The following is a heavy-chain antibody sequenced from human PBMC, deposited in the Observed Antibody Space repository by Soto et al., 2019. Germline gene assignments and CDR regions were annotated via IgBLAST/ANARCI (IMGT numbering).Heavy chain of an antibody. Sequence: GESLKISCKGSGYSFTSYWISWVRQMPGKGLEWMGRIDPSDSYTNYSPSFQGHVTISADKSISTAYLQWSSLKASDTAMYYCARHLPSGSYYTNFDYWGQGTLVTVSS. V-gene: IGHV5-10-1*01. CDR2: IDPSDSYT. D-gene: IGHD3-10*01. CDR3: ARHLPSGSYYTNFDY. J-gene: IGHJ4*02. CDR1: GYSFTSYW.